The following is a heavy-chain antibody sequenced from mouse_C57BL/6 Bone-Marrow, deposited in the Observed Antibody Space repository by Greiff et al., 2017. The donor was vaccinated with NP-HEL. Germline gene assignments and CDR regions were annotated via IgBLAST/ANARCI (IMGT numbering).Heavy chain of an antibody. V-gene: IGHV5-9-1*02. J-gene: IGHJ3*01. CDR3: TSAWLLWFAY. CDR2: ISSGGDYI. CDR1: GFTFSSYA. D-gene: IGHD2-3*01. Sequence: DVMLVESGEGLVKPGGSLKLSCAASGFTFSSYAMSWVRQTPEKRLEWVAYISSGGDYIYYADTVKGRFTISRDNARNTLYLQMSSLKSEDTAMYYCTSAWLLWFAYWGQGTLVTVSA.